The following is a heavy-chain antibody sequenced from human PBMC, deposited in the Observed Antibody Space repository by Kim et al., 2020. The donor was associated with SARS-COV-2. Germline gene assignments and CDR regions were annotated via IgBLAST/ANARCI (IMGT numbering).Heavy chain of an antibody. J-gene: IGHJ4*02. D-gene: IGHD6-19*01. Sequence: PSFQGQVTISADKSISTAYLQWSSLKASDTAMYYCARGRVAGTLVPYFDYWGQGTLVTVSS. CDR3: ARGRVAGTLVPYFDY. V-gene: IGHV5-51*01.